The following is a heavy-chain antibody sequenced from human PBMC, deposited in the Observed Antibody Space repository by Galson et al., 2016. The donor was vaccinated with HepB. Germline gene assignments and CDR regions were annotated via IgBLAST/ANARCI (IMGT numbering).Heavy chain of an antibody. V-gene: IGHV4-4*02. J-gene: IGHJ6*03. CDR3: ARVYDSSGYYGEAFYYYMDV. CDR1: GGFVSSGNW. D-gene: IGHD3-22*01. Sequence: TLSLTCAVSGGFVSSGNWWSWVRQPPGKGLEWIGEIYHSGSTNYNPSLKSRAPISVDKPKNQFSLKLSSVTAADTAVYYCARVYDSSGYYGEAFYYYMDVWGKGTTVTVSS. CDR2: IYHSGST.